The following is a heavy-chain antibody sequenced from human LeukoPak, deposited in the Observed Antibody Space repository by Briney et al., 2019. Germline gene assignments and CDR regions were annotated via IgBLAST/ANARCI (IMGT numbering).Heavy chain of an antibody. J-gene: IGHJ6*02. D-gene: IGHD2-15*01. Sequence: PGGSLRLSCAASGFTFYCYAMRWVRQAPGKGLEWVSGISCNSGGIFYADSVKGRFPISIDNAKTYLYLQMKSLRDEDTALYYCEKAIGTVVALYYGMDVWGQGTTVTVSS. V-gene: IGHV3-9*01. CDR3: EKAIGTVVALYYGMDV. CDR2: ISCNSGGI. CDR1: GFTFYCYA.